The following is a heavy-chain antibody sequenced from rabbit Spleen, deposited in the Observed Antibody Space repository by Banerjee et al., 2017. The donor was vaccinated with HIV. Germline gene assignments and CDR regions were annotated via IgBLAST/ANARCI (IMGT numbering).Heavy chain of an antibody. V-gene: IGHV1S45*01. CDR3: ARDTGSSFSSYGMDL. CDR2: IYGGSSGTT. CDR1: GFSLSSSYY. Sequence: QEQLEESGGDLVKPEGSLTLTCTASGFSLSSSYYMCWVRQAPGKGLEWIACIYGGSSGTTYYASWAKGRFTISKTSSTTVTLQMTSLTAADTATYFCARDTGSSFSSYGMDLWGPGTLVTVS. D-gene: IGHD8-1*01. J-gene: IGHJ6*01.